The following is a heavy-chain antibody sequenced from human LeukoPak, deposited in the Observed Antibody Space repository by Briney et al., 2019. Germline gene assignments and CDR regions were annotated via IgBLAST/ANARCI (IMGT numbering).Heavy chain of an antibody. CDR2: IYYSGTT. V-gene: IGHV4-59*01. D-gene: IGHD6-13*01. J-gene: IGHJ4*02. Sequence: SETLSLTCTVSGGSFSSYYWSWIRQPPGKGLEWIGYIYYSGTTNYNPSLKSRVTIAVDTSKNQFSLKLSSVTAADTAVYYCARGVYIAAAQYGYWGQGTLVTVSS. CDR1: GGSFSSYY. CDR3: ARGVYIAAAQYGY.